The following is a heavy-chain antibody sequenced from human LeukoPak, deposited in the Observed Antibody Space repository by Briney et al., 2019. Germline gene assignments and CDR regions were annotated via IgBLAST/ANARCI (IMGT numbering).Heavy chain of an antibody. CDR2: IYYSGST. CDR1: GGSISSYY. V-gene: IGHV4-39*07. CDR3: ARDGSGTYDY. J-gene: IGHJ4*02. D-gene: IGHD3-10*01. Sequence: SETLSLTCTVSGGSISSYYWGWIRQPPGKGLEWIGSIYYSGSTYYSPSLKSRVTISVDTSKNQFSLKLSSVTAADTAVYYCARDGSGTYDYWGQGTLVTVSS.